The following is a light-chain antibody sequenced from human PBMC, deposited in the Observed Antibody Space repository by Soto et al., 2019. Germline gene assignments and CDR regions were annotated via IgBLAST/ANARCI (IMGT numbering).Light chain of an antibody. J-gene: IGKJ1*01. CDR3: LQEYNYPRT. Sequence: AIQVTQSPSSLSASIGDRVTITCRASQGIRNDLGWYQQKPGKAPKLLIYGTSSLQGGVPSRFRGSGSGTDFTLTIRSLQPEDFATYYCLQEYNYPRTYGQGTTVDIK. CDR2: GTS. V-gene: IGKV1-6*01. CDR1: QGIRND.